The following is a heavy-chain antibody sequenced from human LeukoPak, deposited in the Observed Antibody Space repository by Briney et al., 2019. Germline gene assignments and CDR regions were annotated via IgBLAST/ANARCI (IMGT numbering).Heavy chain of an antibody. V-gene: IGHV1-69*13. CDR3: ARDRRAVAGNFDY. CDR1: GGTFSSYA. J-gene: IGHJ4*02. CDR2: IIPIFGTA. Sequence: ASVKVSCKASGGTFSSYAISWVRQAPGQGLEWMGGIIPIFGTANYAQKFQGRVTITADESTSTAYMELSSLRSEDTAVYYCARDRRAVAGNFDYWGQGTLVTVSS. D-gene: IGHD6-19*01.